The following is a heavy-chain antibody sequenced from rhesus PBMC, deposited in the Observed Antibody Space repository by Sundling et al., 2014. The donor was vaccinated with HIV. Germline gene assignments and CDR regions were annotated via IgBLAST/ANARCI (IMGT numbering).Heavy chain of an antibody. Sequence: QVQLQESGPGLVKPSETLSLTCAVSGGSFRGYYWGWIRQPPGKGLEWIGFISGSSGSTDYNPSLKSRVTISIDTSKNQFSLRLTSVTAADTAVYYCAIQYKYGLDSWGQGVVVTVSS. CDR2: ISGSSGST. CDR1: GGSFRGYY. V-gene: IGHV4-165*01. CDR3: AIQYKYGLDS. J-gene: IGHJ6*01. D-gene: IGHD3-3*01.